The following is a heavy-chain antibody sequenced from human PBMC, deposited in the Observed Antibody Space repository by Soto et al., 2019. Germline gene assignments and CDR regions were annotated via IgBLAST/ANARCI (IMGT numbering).Heavy chain of an antibody. CDR3: ARDAEAPYYYAMDG. Sequence: EVQLVESGGGLVQPGGSLRLSCAASGFTFSSYWMHWVRQAPGKGLVWVSRINSDGSSTSYADSVKGRFTISRDNAKNTLFLQMNSLRAEDTAVYYCARDAEAPYYYAMDGWGQGNTVTVSS. J-gene: IGHJ6*02. V-gene: IGHV3-74*01. CDR1: GFTFSSYW. CDR2: INSDGSST.